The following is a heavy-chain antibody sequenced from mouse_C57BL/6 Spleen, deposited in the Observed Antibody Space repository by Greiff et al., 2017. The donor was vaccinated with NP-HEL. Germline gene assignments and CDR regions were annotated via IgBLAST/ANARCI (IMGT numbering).Heavy chain of an antibody. D-gene: IGHD2-4*01. CDR1: GYTFTSYW. V-gene: IGHV1-52*01. Sequence: QVQLQQPGAELVRPGSSVKLSCKASGYTFTSYWMHWVKQRPIQGLEWIGNIDPSDSETHYNQKFKDKATLTVDKSSSTAYMQLSSLTSEDSAVYYCARTPYDYDGGFAYWGQGTLVTVSA. CDR2: IDPSDSET. CDR3: ARTPYDYDGGFAY. J-gene: IGHJ3*01.